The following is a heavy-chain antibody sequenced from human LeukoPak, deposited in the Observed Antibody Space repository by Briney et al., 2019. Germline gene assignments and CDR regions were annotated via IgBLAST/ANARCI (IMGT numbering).Heavy chain of an antibody. D-gene: IGHD1-1*01. CDR1: GYSISSSNW. J-gene: IGHJ4*02. CDR3: ARIKRRDYFDY. CDR2: IYYTGST. Sequence: SETLSLTCTVSGYSISSSNWWGWIRQPPGKGLEWIGYIYYTGSTYYNPSLKSRVTVSVDTSKNRFSLRLSSVTAVDTAVYYCARIKRRDYFDYWGQGVLVTVSS. V-gene: IGHV4-28*01.